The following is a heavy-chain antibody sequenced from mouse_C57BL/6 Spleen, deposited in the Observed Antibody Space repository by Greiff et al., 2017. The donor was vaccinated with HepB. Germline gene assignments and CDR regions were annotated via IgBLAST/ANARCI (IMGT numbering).Heavy chain of an antibody. CDR1: GFTFSNYW. CDR3: TMAGYYRGAWFAY. J-gene: IGHJ3*01. CDR2: IRLKSDNYAT. Sequence: EVKVVESGGGLVQPGGSMKLSCVASGFTFSNYWMNWVRQSPEKGLEWVAQIRLKSDNYATHYAESVKGRFTISRDDSKSSVYLQMNNLRAEDTGIYYCTMAGYYRGAWFAYWGQGTLVTVSA. V-gene: IGHV6-3*01. D-gene: IGHD2-3*01.